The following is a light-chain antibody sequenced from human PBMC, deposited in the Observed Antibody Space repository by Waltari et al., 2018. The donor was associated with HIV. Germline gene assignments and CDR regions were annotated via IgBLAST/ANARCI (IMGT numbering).Light chain of an antibody. CDR3: NSRDYSGRRYV. CDR1: NLRNYF. J-gene: IGLJ1*01. V-gene: IGLV3-19*01. Sequence: SSELTQDPAVSVALGPSISITCQGDNLRNYFASWYQRRPGQAPLLVIYGAGNRPSGIPDRFSGSSSGNTASLTITGAQAEDEADYFCNSRDYSGRRYVFGPGTRVSVL. CDR2: GAG.